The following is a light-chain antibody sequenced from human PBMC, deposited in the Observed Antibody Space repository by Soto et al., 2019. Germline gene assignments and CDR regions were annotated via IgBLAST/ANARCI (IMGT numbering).Light chain of an antibody. CDR1: QTVSRY. CDR2: AAS. V-gene: IGKV1-17*01. Sequence: DIQLTQSPSSLSASVGDTVTITCRASQTVSRYLNWYQQKSGTAPKLLIYAASSLQSGVPSRFSGSRSGTEFTPTISSLQPEDFATYYCLQHDSNVWTFGQGTKVDIK. CDR3: LQHDSNVWT. J-gene: IGKJ1*01.